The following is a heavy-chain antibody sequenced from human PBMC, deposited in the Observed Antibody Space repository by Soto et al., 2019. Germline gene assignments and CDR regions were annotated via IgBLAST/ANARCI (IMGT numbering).Heavy chain of an antibody. CDR1: GFTFSSYG. V-gene: IGHV3-33*01. CDR3: ARGAGYSYGYGDY. Sequence: QVQLVESGGGVVQPGRSPRLSCAASGFTFSSYGMHWVRQAPGKGLEWVAVIWYDGSNKYYADSVKGRFTISRDNSKNTLYLQMNSLRAEDTAVYYCARGAGYSYGYGDYWGQGTLVTVSS. J-gene: IGHJ4*02. D-gene: IGHD5-18*01. CDR2: IWYDGSNK.